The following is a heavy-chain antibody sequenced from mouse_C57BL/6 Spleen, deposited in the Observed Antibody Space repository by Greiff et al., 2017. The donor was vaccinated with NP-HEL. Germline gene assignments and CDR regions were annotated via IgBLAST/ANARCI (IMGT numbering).Heavy chain of an antibody. CDR3: ARRQLRLRLNFDY. Sequence: VQLQQSGAELVRPGTSVKVSCKASGYAFTNYLIEWVKQRPGQGLEWIGVINPGSGGTNYNEKFKGKATLTADKSSSTAYMQLSSLTSEDSAVYFCARRQLRLRLNFDYWGQGTTLTVSS. CDR2: INPGSGGT. V-gene: IGHV1-54*01. CDR1: GYAFTNYL. J-gene: IGHJ2*01. D-gene: IGHD3-2*02.